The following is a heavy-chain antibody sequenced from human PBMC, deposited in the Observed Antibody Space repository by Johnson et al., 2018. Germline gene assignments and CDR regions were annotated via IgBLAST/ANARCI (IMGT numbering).Heavy chain of an antibody. V-gene: IGHV3-30-3*01. CDR3: AKDRTGNWHGHFQD. CDR1: GFTFSIYS. CDR2: ISDDGIYK. J-gene: IGHJ1*01. D-gene: IGHD5-24*01. Sequence: QVQLVESGGGVVQPGRSLRLSCAASGFTFSIYSMHWVRQAPGKGLEWVAGISDDGIYKYYADSVKGRFTISRDNSNDTLSLQMVSLRAEDTAVYYCAKDRTGNWHGHFQDWGQGTLVTVSS.